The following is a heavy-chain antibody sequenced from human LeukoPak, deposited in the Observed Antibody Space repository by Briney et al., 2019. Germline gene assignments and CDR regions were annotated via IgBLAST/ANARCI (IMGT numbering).Heavy chain of an antibody. CDR3: AREEIAYYYYGMDV. Sequence: ASVKVSCKASGYTFTTYYMHWVRQAPGQGLEWMGIINPSGGSTSYAQKFQGRVTTTRDTSTSTVYMELNSLRSEDTAVYYCAREEIAYYYYGMDVWGQGTTVTVSS. CDR1: GYTFTTYY. V-gene: IGHV1-46*01. CDR2: INPSGGST. J-gene: IGHJ6*02. D-gene: IGHD3-22*01.